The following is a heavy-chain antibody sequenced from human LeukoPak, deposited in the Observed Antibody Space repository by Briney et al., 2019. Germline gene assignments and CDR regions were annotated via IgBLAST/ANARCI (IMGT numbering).Heavy chain of an antibody. D-gene: IGHD6-6*01. V-gene: IGHV3-33*08. J-gene: IGHJ4*02. Sequence: GGSLRLSCAASGFTFSSYSMNWVRQAPGKGLEWVAVIWYDGSNKYYADSVKGRFTISRDNSKNTLYLQMNSLRAEDTAVYYCARGWLGSSSEGFGYWGQGTLVTVSS. CDR3: ARGWLGSSSEGFGY. CDR2: IWYDGSNK. CDR1: GFTFSSYS.